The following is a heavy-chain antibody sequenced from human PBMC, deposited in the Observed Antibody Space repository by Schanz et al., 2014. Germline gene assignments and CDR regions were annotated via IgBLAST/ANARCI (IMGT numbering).Heavy chain of an antibody. V-gene: IGHV3-30-3*01. CDR3: ARDRGYCSGGSCLTFDY. CDR2: ISYDGSNK. CDR1: GFTLSSYA. J-gene: IGHJ4*02. Sequence: QVQLVESGGGVVQPGRSLRLSCAAYGFTLSSYAMHWVRQAPGKGLEWVAVISYDGSNKYYADSVKGRFTISRDNSKNTLYLQMNTLRAEDTAVYYCARDRGYCSGGSCLTFDYWGQGNLVTVSS. D-gene: IGHD2-15*01.